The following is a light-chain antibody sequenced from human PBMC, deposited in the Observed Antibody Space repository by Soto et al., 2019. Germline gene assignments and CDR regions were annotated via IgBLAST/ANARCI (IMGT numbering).Light chain of an antibody. CDR1: QTISTY. J-gene: IGKJ1*01. CDR2: GAS. Sequence: DIQMTQPPSPLSASVGDRVTITCRASQTISTYLNWYQQKPGKAPKLLIYGASSLQSGVPSRFSGSGSGTDFTLTISCLQSEDFATYYCQQYYSYPRTFGQGTTGDIK. V-gene: IGKV1-39*01. CDR3: QQYYSYPRT.